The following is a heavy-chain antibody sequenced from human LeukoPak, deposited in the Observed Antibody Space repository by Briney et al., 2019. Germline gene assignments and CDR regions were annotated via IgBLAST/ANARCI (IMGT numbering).Heavy chain of an antibody. CDR2: ISSNGGST. V-gene: IGHV3-64*01. CDR3: ARGPYYGSGTELPPPSVLDV. J-gene: IGHJ6*04. Sequence: PGGSLRLSCAASGFTFSSYAMHWVRQAPGKGLEYVSAISSNGGSTYYANSVKGRFTISRDNSKNTLYLQMGSLRAEDMAVYYCARGPYYGSGTELPPPSVLDVWGKGTTVTVSS. CDR1: GFTFSSYA. D-gene: IGHD3-10*01.